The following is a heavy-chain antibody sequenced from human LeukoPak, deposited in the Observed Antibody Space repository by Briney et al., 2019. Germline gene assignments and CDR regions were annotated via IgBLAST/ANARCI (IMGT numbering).Heavy chain of an antibody. V-gene: IGHV3-30*02. CDR1: QFTFSSYD. CDR3: AKGGVSEARNWFDP. D-gene: IGHD1-26*01. J-gene: IGHJ5*02. CDR2: IRYDGSNK. Sequence: GTSLRLSCAASQFTFSSYDMHWVRQAPGKGLEWVAFIRYDGSNKYYADSVKGRFTISRDNSKNTLYLQMNSLRAEDTAVYYCAKGGVSEARNWFDPWGQGTLVTVSS.